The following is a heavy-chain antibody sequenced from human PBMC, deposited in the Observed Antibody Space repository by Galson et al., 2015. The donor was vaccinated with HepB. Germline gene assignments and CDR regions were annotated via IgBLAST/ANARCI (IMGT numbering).Heavy chain of an antibody. CDR1: GYTFTTHP. Sequence: SVKVSCKASGYTFTTHPMYWVRQAPGQRPEWMGWINSDNGNTKYSEKFQGRVTLVSDTSTTTVYMELNRLTSEDTAFYYCAVRGYDSTSFFDYWGHGTLVTVSS. J-gene: IGHJ4*01. CDR3: AVRGYDSTSFFDY. CDR2: INSDNGNT. V-gene: IGHV1-3*01. D-gene: IGHD2-15*01.